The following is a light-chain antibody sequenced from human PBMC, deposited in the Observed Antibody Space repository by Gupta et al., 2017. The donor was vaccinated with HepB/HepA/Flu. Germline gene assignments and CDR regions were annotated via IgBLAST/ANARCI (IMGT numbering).Light chain of an antibody. CDR3: QQRGNWART. V-gene: IGKV3-11*01. CDR2: DAS. CDR1: QSIGNF. Sequence: VLTQSPATLSLSPGERATLSCRASQSIGNFLAWYRQKPGQAPRLLIYDASSRATGIPARFSGSGSGTDFTLTITSLEPEDFAVYYCQQRGNWARTFGPGTKVDIK. J-gene: IGKJ3*01.